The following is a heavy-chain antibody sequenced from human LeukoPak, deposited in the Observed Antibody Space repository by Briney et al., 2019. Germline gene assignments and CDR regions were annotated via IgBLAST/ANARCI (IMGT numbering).Heavy chain of an antibody. CDR2: IKNKKDGGTT. CDR3: TTDVYI. Sequence: GGSLRLSCAASGFTFSSYAMSWVRQAPGKGLEWVGRIKNKKDGGTTDYAAPVKGRFTISRDDSKSTLYLEMNSLKIEDTAMYYCTTDVYIWGQGTLVTVSS. V-gene: IGHV3-15*01. D-gene: IGHD2/OR15-2a*01. CDR1: GFTFSSYA. J-gene: IGHJ4*02.